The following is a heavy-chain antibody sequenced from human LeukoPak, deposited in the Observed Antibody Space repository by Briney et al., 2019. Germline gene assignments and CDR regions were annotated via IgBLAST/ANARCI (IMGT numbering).Heavy chain of an antibody. D-gene: IGHD6-13*01. CDR1: GFTFSSYC. V-gene: IGHV3-21*01. J-gene: IGHJ4*02. CDR3: ARGGIAAAGTFDY. CDR2: ISSSSSYI. Sequence: GGSLTLSCPPSGFTFSSYCMNWVRQAPGKVLEWVSSISSSSSYIYYADSVKVRFTISRDNAKNSLYLQMNSLRAEDTAVYYCARGGIAAAGTFDYWGQGTLVTVSS.